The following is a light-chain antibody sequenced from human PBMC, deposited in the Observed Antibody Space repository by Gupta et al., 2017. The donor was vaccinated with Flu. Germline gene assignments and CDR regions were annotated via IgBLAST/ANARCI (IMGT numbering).Light chain of an antibody. J-gene: IGLJ2*01. CDR2: YKADADK. CDR1: SDINVGTYR. CDR3: RNWIRRAWV. Sequence: QAGLTQPSSLSAPPGASASLTCTLRSDINVGTYRIYWYQQKPGRPPQYVLRYKADADKQQGSGFPSRFSGSKCASATAVTLRSSELQPEDDSYCSSRNWIRRAWVFGGWTKLPVL. V-gene: IGLV5-45*02.